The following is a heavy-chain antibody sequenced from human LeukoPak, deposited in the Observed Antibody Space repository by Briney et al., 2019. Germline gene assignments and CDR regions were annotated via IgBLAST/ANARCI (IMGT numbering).Heavy chain of an antibody. CDR2: IKQDGSEK. D-gene: IGHD3-10*01. V-gene: IGHV3-7*01. CDR1: GFTFSSYW. J-gene: IGHJ4*02. CDR3: ARIWFGELLYWKSFDY. Sequence: GGSLRLSCAAPGFTFSSYWMSWVRQAPGKGLEWVANIKQDGSEKYYVDSVKGRFTISRDNAKNSLYLQMNSPRAEDTAVYYCARIWFGELLYWKSFDYWGQGTLVTVSS.